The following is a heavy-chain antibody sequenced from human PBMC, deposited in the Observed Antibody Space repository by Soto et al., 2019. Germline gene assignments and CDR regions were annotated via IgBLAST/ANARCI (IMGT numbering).Heavy chain of an antibody. CDR2: ISPAGTNQ. CDR1: GFIFSDYA. Sequence: VGSLRLSCVASGFIFSDYAMHWARQAPGKGLEWVALISPAGTNQYYADSAKGRFTISRDNSKNTLYLQMNSLRPEDTGLYYCARENSRISPRLLQHWGHGTLVTVSS. V-gene: IGHV3-30-3*01. D-gene: IGHD6-6*01. J-gene: IGHJ1*01. CDR3: ARENSRISPRLLQH.